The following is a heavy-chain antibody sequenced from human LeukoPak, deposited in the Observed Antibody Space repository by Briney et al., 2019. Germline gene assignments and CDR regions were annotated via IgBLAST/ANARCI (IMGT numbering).Heavy chain of an antibody. J-gene: IGHJ4*02. CDR3: ARLFNFDY. Sequence: PSETLSLTCAVYGGSFSGYYWSWIRQPPGKGLEWIGEINHSGSTNYNPSLKSRVTISVDTSKNQFSLKLSSVTAADTAVYYCARLFNFDYWGQGTLVTVSS. CDR2: INHSGST. V-gene: IGHV4-34*01. CDR1: GGSFSGYY.